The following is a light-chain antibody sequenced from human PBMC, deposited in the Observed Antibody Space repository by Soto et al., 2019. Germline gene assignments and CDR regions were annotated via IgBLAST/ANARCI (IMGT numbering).Light chain of an antibody. J-gene: IGKJ1*01. Sequence: EIVLTQSPGTLSLSPGERATLSCRASQSVRSSYLAWYQQKPGQAPRLLIFGASSRATGIPDRFSGSGSGTDFTLTIRRLEPEDFAVYYCHQYDTSPTTFGQGTKVEI. CDR1: QSVRSSY. CDR2: GAS. CDR3: HQYDTSPTT. V-gene: IGKV3-20*01.